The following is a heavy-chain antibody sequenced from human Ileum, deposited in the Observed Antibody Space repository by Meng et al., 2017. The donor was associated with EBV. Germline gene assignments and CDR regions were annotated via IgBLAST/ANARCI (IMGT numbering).Heavy chain of an antibody. V-gene: IGHV4-39*01. Sequence: QLQLQESGPGLVKPSETLSLACTVSGDSISNSDYYWDWIRQSPGKGLEWIASIYRSGSTYYDPSLKSRVTISLDTSKNQFSLKLSSVTAADTAVYYCARRPTGIDYWGQGTLVTVSS. CDR1: GDSISNSDYY. CDR3: ARRPTGIDY. J-gene: IGHJ4*02. CDR2: IYRSGST. D-gene: IGHD2-8*02.